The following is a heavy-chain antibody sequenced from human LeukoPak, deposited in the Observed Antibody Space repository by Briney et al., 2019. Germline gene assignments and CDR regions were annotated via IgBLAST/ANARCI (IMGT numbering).Heavy chain of an antibody. CDR3: ARGGITIFGVVILFDY. Sequence: ASVKVSCKASGYTFTSYDINWVRQATGQGLEWMGWMNPNSGNTGYAQKFQGRVTMTRDTSISTAYMELSRLRSDDTAVYYCARGGITIFGVVILFDYWGQGTLVTVSS. CDR2: MNPNSGNT. V-gene: IGHV1-8*01. D-gene: IGHD3-3*01. CDR1: GYTFTSYD. J-gene: IGHJ4*02.